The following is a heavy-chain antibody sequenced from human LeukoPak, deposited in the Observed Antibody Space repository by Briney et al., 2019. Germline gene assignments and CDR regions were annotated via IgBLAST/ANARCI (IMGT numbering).Heavy chain of an antibody. CDR1: GGSISSGSYY. J-gene: IGHJ4*02. D-gene: IGHD3-10*01. V-gene: IGHV4-61*02. CDR2: IYTSGST. Sequence: SETLSLTCTVSGGSISSGSYYWSWIRQPAGKGLGWIGRIYTSGSTNYNPSLKRRVTISVDTSKNQFSLKLSSVTAADTAVYYCASRGDYWGQGNLVTVSS. CDR3: ASRGDY.